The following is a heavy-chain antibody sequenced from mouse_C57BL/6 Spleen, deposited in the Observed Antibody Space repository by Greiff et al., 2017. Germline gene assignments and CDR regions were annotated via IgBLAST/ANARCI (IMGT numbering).Heavy chain of an antibody. D-gene: IGHD1-1*01. CDR2: IYPGSGNT. V-gene: IGHV1-66*01. Sequence: QVQLQQSGPELVKPGASVKISCKASGYSFTSYYIHWVQQRPGQGLEWIGWIYPGSGNTTYNEKFKGKATLTADTSSSPAYLQLSSLTSEDSAVYYCARGDYYYWYFDVWGTGTTVTVSS. CDR3: ARGDYYYWYFDV. CDR1: GYSFTSYY. J-gene: IGHJ1*03.